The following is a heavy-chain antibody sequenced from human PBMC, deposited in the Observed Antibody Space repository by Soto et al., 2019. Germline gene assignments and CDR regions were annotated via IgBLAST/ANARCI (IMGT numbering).Heavy chain of an antibody. CDR2: INHSGST. J-gene: IGHJ5*02. CDR3: ARGRYYYGSGSYNWFDP. D-gene: IGHD3-10*01. V-gene: IGHV4-34*01. CDR1: GGSFSGYY. Sequence: PSETLSLTCAVYGGSFSGYYWSWIRQPPGKGLEWIGEINHSGSTNYNPSLKSRVTISVDTSKNQFSLKLSSVTAADTAVYYCARGRYYYGSGSYNWFDPWGQGTPVTVSS.